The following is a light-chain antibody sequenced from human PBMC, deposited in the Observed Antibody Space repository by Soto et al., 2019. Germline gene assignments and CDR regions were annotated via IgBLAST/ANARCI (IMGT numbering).Light chain of an antibody. Sequence: EIVLTQSPVTLSLSPGERATLSCRASQSVSSYLAWYQHKPGQAPRLLIYDASNRATGIPARFSGSGSGTDFTLTISSLEPEDFAVYYCQQRSNWPPTWTFGQGIKVEIK. J-gene: IGKJ1*01. CDR2: DAS. CDR1: QSVSSY. V-gene: IGKV3-11*01. CDR3: QQRSNWPPTWT.